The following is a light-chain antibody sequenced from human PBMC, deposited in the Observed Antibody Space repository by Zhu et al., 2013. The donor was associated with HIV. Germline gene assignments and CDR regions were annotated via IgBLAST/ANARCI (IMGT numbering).Light chain of an antibody. CDR3: QQYNSSPLMYT. Sequence: IVMTQFPGTLSVSPGERVTLSCRASQSFSSKLAWYQQKPGQAPRLLIYGASTRATGVPARFSGSGSGTDFTLTISRLEPEDFAVYYCQQYNSSPLMYTFGQGTKLDIK. CDR2: GAS. CDR1: QSFSSK. J-gene: IGKJ2*01. V-gene: IGKV3-15*01.